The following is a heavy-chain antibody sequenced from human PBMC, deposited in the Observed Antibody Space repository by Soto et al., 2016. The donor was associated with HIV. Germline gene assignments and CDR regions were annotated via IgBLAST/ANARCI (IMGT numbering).Heavy chain of an antibody. CDR1: GYTFTGYG. CDR2: INVYNDNI. CDR3: ARDDGDYGKGGVLLDI. J-gene: IGHJ3*02. Sequence: QVQLVQSGGEVKKPGASVKVSCKASGYTFTGYGISWVRQAPGQGLEWMGWINVYNDNINYAQKFQDRVTMTTDISTSTAYMELRSLRSGDTAVYYCARDDGDYGKGGVLLDIWGQGTMVTVS. V-gene: IGHV1-18*01. D-gene: IGHD4-17*01.